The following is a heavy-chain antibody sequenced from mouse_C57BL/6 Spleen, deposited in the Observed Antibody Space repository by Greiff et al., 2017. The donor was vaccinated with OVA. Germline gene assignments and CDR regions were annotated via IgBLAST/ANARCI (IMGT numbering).Heavy chain of an antibody. CDR3: TRGGLYYFDY. CDR1: GFTFSSYA. J-gene: IGHJ2*01. V-gene: IGHV5-9-1*02. CDR2: ISSGGDYI. D-gene: IGHD3-3*01. Sequence: DVMLVESGEGLVKPGGSLKLSCAASGFTFSSYAMSWVRQTPEKRLEWVAYISSGGDYIYYADTVKGRFTISRDNARNTLYLQMSSLKSEDTAMYYCTRGGLYYFDYWGQGTTLTVSS.